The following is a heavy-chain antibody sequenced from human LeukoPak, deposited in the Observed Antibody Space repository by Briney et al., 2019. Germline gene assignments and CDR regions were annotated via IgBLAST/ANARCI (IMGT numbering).Heavy chain of an antibody. CDR1: GYTLTELS. CDR3: ATDRPGVATINFDY. J-gene: IGHJ4*02. V-gene: IGHV1-24*01. Sequence: ASVKVSCKVSGYTLTELSMHWVRQAPGKGLEWMGGFDPEGGETIYAQKFQGRVTMTEDTSTDTAYMELSSLRSEDTAVYYCATDRPGVATINFDYWGQGTLVTVSS. CDR2: FDPEGGET. D-gene: IGHD5-12*01.